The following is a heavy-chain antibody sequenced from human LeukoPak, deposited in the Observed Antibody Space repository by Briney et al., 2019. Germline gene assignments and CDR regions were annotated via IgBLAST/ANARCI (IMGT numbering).Heavy chain of an antibody. J-gene: IGHJ6*03. Sequence: ASVKVSCKASGYTFTGYYMHWVRQAPGQGLEWMGWINPNSGGTNYAQKFQGRVTMTRDTSISTAYMELSRLRSDDTAVYYCARVARIAVAGTDYMDVWGKGTTVTVSS. CDR2: INPNSGGT. V-gene: IGHV1-2*02. CDR1: GYTFTGYY. D-gene: IGHD6-19*01. CDR3: ARVARIAVAGTDYMDV.